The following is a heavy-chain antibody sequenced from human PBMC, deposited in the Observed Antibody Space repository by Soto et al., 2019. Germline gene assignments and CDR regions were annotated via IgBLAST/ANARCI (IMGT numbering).Heavy chain of an antibody. V-gene: IGHV1-18*01. Sequence: QVQLVQSGAEVKKPGASVKVSCQASGYTFTSYGITWVRQAPGQGLEWMGWISAYNGNTNYAQKLQGRVTMTQDTSTSTAYMERRSLRSDDTAVYYCARAEGSSSQNSWFDPWGQGTLVTVSS. CDR2: ISAYNGNT. J-gene: IGHJ5*02. CDR3: ARAEGSSSQNSWFDP. CDR1: GYTFTSYG. D-gene: IGHD6-6*01.